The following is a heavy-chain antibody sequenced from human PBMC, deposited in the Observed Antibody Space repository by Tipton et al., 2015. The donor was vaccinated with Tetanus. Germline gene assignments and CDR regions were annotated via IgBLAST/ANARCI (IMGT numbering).Heavy chain of an antibody. J-gene: IGHJ3*02. CDR2: IYYTGST. Sequence: WIRQPPGKGPEWIGSIYYTGSTYYNPSLKSRVTISEDTSKNQLSLQLNSVTPEDTAVYYCARDGRLLSDVFDIWGQGTMVAVSS. D-gene: IGHD1-26*01. V-gene: IGHV4-39*02. CDR3: ARDGRLLSDVFDI.